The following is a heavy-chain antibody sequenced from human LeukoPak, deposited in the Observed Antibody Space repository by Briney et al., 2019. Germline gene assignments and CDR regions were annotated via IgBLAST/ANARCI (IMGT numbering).Heavy chain of an antibody. J-gene: IGHJ4*02. D-gene: IGHD3-9*01. CDR1: GYTFTSYD. Sequence: ASVKVSCKASGYTFTSYDINWVRQATGQGLEWMGWMNPNSGNTDYAQKFQGRVTMTRNTSISTAYMELSSLRSEDTAVYYCARGAYYYDILTGYYYWGQGTLVTVSS. CDR2: MNPNSGNT. CDR3: ARGAYYYDILTGYYY. V-gene: IGHV1-8*01.